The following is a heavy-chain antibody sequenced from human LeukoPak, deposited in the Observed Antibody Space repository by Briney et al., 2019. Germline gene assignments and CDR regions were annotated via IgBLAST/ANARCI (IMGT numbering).Heavy chain of an antibody. CDR1: GFTFSDYY. Sequence: GGSLRLSCAASGFTFSDYYMSWIRQAPGKGLEWVSYISNSGSTIYYADSVKGRFTISRDNAKNSLYLQMNSLRAEDTAVYYCASVYDRVGWGAFDIWGQGTMVTVSS. CDR2: ISNSGSTI. D-gene: IGHD3-22*01. V-gene: IGHV3-11*01. J-gene: IGHJ3*02. CDR3: ASVYDRVGWGAFDI.